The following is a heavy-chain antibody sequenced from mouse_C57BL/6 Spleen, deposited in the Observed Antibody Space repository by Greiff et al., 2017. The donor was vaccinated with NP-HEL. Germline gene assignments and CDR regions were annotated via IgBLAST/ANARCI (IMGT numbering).Heavy chain of an antibody. CDR1: GYTFTSYW. D-gene: IGHD2-4*01. V-gene: IGHV1-53*01. CDR2: INPSNGGT. CDR3: ARGGELRRGYYFDY. J-gene: IGHJ2*01. Sequence: LQQPGTELVKPGASVKLSCKASGYTFTSYWMHWVKQRLGQGLEWIGNINPSNGGTNYNEKFKSKATLTVDKSSSTAYMQLSSLTSEDSAVYYCARGGELRRGYYFDYWGQGTTLAVSS.